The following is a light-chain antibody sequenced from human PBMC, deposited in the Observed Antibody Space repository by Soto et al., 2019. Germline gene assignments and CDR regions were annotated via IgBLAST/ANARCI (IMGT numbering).Light chain of an antibody. Sequence: SYELTQPPSVSVAPGRTARITCGGNNIGSKNVHWYQQKPGQAPVLVVHDDSDRPSGIPERFSGSNSGNTATLTISRVEAGDEADYYCQVWDSSTDLQVFGTGTKVTVL. CDR1: NIGSKN. CDR3: QVWDSSTDLQV. V-gene: IGLV3-21*02. J-gene: IGLJ1*01. CDR2: DDS.